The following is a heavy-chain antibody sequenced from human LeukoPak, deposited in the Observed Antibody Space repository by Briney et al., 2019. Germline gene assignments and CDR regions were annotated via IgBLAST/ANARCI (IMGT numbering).Heavy chain of an antibody. J-gene: IGHJ6*02. CDR2: IYYSGTT. CDR3: ARDGGYPDYFYGMDV. D-gene: IGHD5-12*01. V-gene: IGHV4-59*01. CDR1: GGSISSYY. Sequence: SETLSLTCTVSGGSISSYYWSWIRQPPGKGLEWIGYIYYSGTTNYNPSLKSRVTISVDTSKNQFSLKLSSVTAADTAVYYCARDGGYPDYFYGMDVWGQGTTVTVSS.